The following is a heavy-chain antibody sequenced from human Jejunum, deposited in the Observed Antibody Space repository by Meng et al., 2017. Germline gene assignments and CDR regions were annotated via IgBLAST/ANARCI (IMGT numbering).Heavy chain of an antibody. CDR1: GFTFSSYA. Sequence: GGPLRLSFAASGFTFSSYAMNGVRQTPGKGLDWISYISNSGSSIIYYAGSVKGRFTISRDNAKNSLYLEMNLLIVKDTALSYCAKGPSLVHYFDYWGQGTLVTVSS. CDR3: AKGPSLVHYFDY. D-gene: IGHD1-26*01. J-gene: IGHJ4*02. CDR2: ISNSGSSII. V-gene: IGHV3-48*03.